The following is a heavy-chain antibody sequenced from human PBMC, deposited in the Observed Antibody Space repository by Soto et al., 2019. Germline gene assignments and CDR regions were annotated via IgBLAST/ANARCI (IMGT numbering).Heavy chain of an antibody. J-gene: IGHJ6*02. CDR2: ISYDGSNK. CDR1: GFTFSSYA. CDR3: ARVRYSTNYYYYYGMDV. V-gene: IGHV3-30-3*01. D-gene: IGHD1-1*01. Sequence: AGGSLRLSCAASGFTFSSYAMHWVRQAPGKGLEWVAVISYDGSNKYYADSVKGRFTISRDNSKNTLYLQMNSLRAEDTAVYYCARVRYSTNYYYYYGMDVWGQGTTVTVSS.